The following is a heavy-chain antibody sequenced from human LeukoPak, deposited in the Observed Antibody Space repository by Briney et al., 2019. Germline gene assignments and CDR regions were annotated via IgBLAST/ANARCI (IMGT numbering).Heavy chain of an antibody. CDR2: IYYSGST. V-gene: IGHV4-39*01. Sequence: SETLSLTCTVSGGSISSSSYYWGWIRQPPGKGLEWIGSIYYSGSTYYNPSLKSRVTISVDTSKNQFSLKLSSVTAADTAVYYCARPDMIKLAFDIWGQGTMVTVSS. D-gene: IGHD3-16*01. J-gene: IGHJ3*02. CDR1: GGSISSSSYY. CDR3: ARPDMIKLAFDI.